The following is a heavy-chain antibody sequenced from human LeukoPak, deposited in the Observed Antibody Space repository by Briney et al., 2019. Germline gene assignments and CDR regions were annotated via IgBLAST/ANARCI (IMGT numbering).Heavy chain of an antibody. CDR1: GGSISSYY. Sequence: PSETLSLTCTVSGGSISSYYWSWIRQPPGKGLEWIGYIYYSGSTNYNPSLKSRVTISVDTSKNQFSLKLSSVTAADTAVYYCARCKGGWSDHYYGLDVWGQGTTVTVSS. D-gene: IGHD6-19*01. CDR3: ARCKGGWSDHYYGLDV. CDR2: IYYSGST. V-gene: IGHV4-59*01. J-gene: IGHJ6*02.